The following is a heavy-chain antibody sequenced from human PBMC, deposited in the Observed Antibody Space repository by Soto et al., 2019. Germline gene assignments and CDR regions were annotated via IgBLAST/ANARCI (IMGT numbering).Heavy chain of an antibody. V-gene: IGHV1-69*13. CDR3: ASAGQGSTSDFDY. CDR1: GGTFSSYA. CDR2: IIPIFGTA. Sequence: SVKVSCKASGGTFSSYAISWVRQAPGQGLEWMGGIIPIFGTANYAQKFQGRVTITADESTSTAYMELSSLRSEDTAVYYCASAGQGSTSDFDYWGQGTLVTVSS. D-gene: IGHD2-2*01. J-gene: IGHJ4*02.